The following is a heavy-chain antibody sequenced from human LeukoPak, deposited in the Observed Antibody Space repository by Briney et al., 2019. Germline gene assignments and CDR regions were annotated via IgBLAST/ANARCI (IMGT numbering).Heavy chain of an antibody. CDR2: INHSGSA. V-gene: IGHV4-34*01. CDR1: GGSFSGYY. J-gene: IGHJ4*02. Sequence: PSETLSLTCAVSGGSFSGYYWTWIRQPPGEGLEWIGEINHSGSADYNPSLKSRVTISLDTSKNQFSLKLSSVTAADTAVYYCARGQGTVTTHWGQGTLVTVSS. D-gene: IGHD4-17*01. CDR3: ARGQGTVTTH.